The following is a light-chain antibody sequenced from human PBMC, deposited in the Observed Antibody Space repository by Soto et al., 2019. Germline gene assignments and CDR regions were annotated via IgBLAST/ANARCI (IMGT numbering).Light chain of an antibody. CDR2: DVS. Sequence: QSVLTQPRSVSGSPGQSGTISCAGTSSDVGHYNYVSWYQQHPGKAPKLIIHDVSQRPSGVPDRFSGSKSGNTASLTISGLQAEDEADYYCCSYAGTYTFVFVTGTKVTV. CDR3: CSYAGTYTFV. V-gene: IGLV2-11*01. J-gene: IGLJ1*01. CDR1: SSDVGHYNY.